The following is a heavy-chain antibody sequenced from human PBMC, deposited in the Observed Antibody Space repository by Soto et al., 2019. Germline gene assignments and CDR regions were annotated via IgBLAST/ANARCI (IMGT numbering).Heavy chain of an antibody. Sequence: QAQLQESGPGLVKPSQTLSLTCTVSGGSISSGDYYWSWIRQPPGKGLEWIGYIYYSGSTYYNPSLKSRVTISVDTSKNQFSLKLSSVTAADTAVYYCAREGIRYYDSRGYSLYYFDYWGQGTLVTVSS. CDR1: GGSISSGDYY. J-gene: IGHJ4*02. CDR3: AREGIRYYDSRGYSLYYFDY. D-gene: IGHD3-22*01. V-gene: IGHV4-30-4*01. CDR2: IYYSGST.